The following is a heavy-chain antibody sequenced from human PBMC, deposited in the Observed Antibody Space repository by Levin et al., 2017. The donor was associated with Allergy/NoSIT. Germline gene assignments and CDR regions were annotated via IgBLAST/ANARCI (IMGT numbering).Heavy chain of an antibody. CDR3: ASEYYYDSSGYYPKAYGWFDP. J-gene: IGHJ5*02. CDR1: GDSVSSTSAA. Sequence: SQTLSLTCAISGDSVSSTSAAWNWIRQSPSRGLEWLGRTYYRSKWYNDYAVSVKSRITINPDTSKNQFSLQLNSVTPEDTAVYYCASEYYYDSSGYYPKAYGWFDPWGQGTLVTVSS. CDR2: TYYRSKWYN. D-gene: IGHD3-22*01. V-gene: IGHV6-1*01.